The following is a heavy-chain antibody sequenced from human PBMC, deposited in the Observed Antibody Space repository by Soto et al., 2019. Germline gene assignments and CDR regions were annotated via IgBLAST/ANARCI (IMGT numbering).Heavy chain of an antibody. V-gene: IGHV4-30-4*01. Sequence: SETLSLTCTVSGGSISSGDYYWSWIRQPPGKGLEWIGYIYYSGSTYYNPSLKSRVTISVDTSKNQFSLKLSSVTAADTAVYYCAREERQYCTKGVCYFSRWLDPWGQGTLVTVSS. CDR3: AREERQYCTKGVCYFSRWLDP. J-gene: IGHJ5*02. CDR2: IYYSGST. CDR1: GGSISSGDYY. D-gene: IGHD2-8*01.